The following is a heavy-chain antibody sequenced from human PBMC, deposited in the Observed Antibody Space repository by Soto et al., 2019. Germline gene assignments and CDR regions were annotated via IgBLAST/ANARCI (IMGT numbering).Heavy chain of an antibody. Sequence: EVQLVESGGGLVQPGRSLRLSCAASGLTFDDYAMHWVRQAPGKGLEWVSGINWNSVSRGYADSVKGRFTISRDNAKNSXXLQMNSLRVEDTALYYCTKDLGRYYDSGGRDTFDIWGQGTMVTVSS. D-gene: IGHD3-22*01. CDR2: INWNSVSR. J-gene: IGHJ3*02. CDR3: TKDLGRYYDSGGRDTFDI. V-gene: IGHV3-9*01. CDR1: GLTFDDYA.